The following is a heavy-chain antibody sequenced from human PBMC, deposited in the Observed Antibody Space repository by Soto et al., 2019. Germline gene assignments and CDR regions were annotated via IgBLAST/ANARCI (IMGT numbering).Heavy chain of an antibody. Sequence: GGSLRLSCAASGFTFSNYAMNWVRQAPGKGLEWVSGISGSGGRIYHADSVKGRFTISRDNSKNTLYLQMNSLRAEDTAVYYCARWADYCSSISCYADSWGQGTLVTVSS. CDR1: GFTFSNYA. V-gene: IGHV3-23*01. J-gene: IGHJ4*02. CDR2: ISGSGGRI. D-gene: IGHD2-2*01. CDR3: ARWADYCSSISCYADS.